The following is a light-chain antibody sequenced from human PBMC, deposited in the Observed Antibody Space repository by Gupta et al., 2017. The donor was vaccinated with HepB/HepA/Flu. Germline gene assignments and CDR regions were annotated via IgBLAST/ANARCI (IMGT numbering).Light chain of an antibody. Sequence: QPVLTQPLSASGTPGQRVTISCSGSSSNIGSNYVYWYQQLPGTAPKLLIYRNNQRPSGVPDRFSGSKSGTSASLAISGLRSEDEADYYCAAWDDSLSGWVVGGGTKLTVL. J-gene: IGLJ3*02. V-gene: IGLV1-47*01. CDR2: RNN. CDR3: AAWDDSLSGWV. CDR1: SSNIGSNY.